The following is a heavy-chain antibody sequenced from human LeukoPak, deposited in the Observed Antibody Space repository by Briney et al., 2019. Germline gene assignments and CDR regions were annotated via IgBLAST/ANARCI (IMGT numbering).Heavy chain of an antibody. Sequence: GRSLLLSCAASGFTFSSSAMHWVRQAPDKGLEWVAVISYDGSNKYYADSVKGRFTISRDNSKNTLYLQMNSLRADDTAVYYCARDRDSSGWYEGFDYWGQGTLVTVSS. CDR2: ISYDGSNK. J-gene: IGHJ4*02. CDR1: GFTFSSSA. V-gene: IGHV3-30-3*01. CDR3: ARDRDSSGWYEGFDY. D-gene: IGHD6-19*01.